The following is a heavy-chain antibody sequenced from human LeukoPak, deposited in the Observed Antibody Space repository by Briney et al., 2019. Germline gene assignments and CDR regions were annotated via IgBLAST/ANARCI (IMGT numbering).Heavy chain of an antibody. CDR1: GGSISSSSYY. V-gene: IGHV4-39*07. D-gene: IGHD3-10*01. CDR3: ARDSRTYYYGSGSYYPSSYYFDY. J-gene: IGHJ4*02. Sequence: SETLSLTCTVSGGSISSSSYYWGWIRQPPGKGLEWIGSIYYSGSTYYNPSLKSRVTISVDTSKNQFSLKLSSGTAADTAVYYCARDSRTYYYGSGSYYPSSYYFDYWGQGTLVTVSS. CDR2: IYYSGST.